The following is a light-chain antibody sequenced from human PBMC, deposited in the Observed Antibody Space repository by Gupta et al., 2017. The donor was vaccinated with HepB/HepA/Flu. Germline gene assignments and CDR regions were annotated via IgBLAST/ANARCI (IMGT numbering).Light chain of an antibody. Sequence: EIVLTQSPGTLSLSPGERATLSCRASQSVSSSYLAWYQQKPGQAPRLLIYDASSRATGIPDRFSGSGSGTDFTLTISRLEPEDFAVYYCQQYGSSPHITFGPGTKVDIK. CDR2: DAS. V-gene: IGKV3-20*01. CDR1: QSVSSSY. J-gene: IGKJ3*01. CDR3: QQYGSSPHIT.